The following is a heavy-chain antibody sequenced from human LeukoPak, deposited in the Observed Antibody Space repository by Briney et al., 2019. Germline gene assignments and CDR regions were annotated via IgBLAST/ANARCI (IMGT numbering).Heavy chain of an antibody. CDR3: ARDNWNYGSSMDV. CDR2: IYYSGST. Sequence: SETLSLTCTVSGGSVSSYYWSWIRQPPGKGLEWIGYIYYSGSTNYNPSLKSRVTISVGTSKNQFSLKLSSVTAADTAVYHCARDNWNYGSSMDVWGQGTTVTVSS. CDR1: GGSVSSYY. D-gene: IGHD1-7*01. V-gene: IGHV4-59*02. J-gene: IGHJ6*02.